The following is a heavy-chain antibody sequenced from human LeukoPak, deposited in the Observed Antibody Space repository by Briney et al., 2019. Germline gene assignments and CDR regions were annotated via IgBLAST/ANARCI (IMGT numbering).Heavy chain of an antibody. CDR1: GFTFTSYS. CDR3: VGGGFDY. D-gene: IGHD3-16*01. Sequence: GGSLRLSCVASGFTFTSYSMTWVRQAPGMGLEWVASISRSSDYIFYADSVKGRFTISRDNSKNSLYLQMNSLSAADTAVYYCVGGGFDYWGQGTLVTVSS. V-gene: IGHV3-21*01. J-gene: IGHJ4*02. CDR2: ISRSSDYI.